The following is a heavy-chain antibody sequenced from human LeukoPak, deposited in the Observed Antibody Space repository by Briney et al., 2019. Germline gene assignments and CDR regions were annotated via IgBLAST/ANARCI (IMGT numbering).Heavy chain of an antibody. Sequence: GGSLRLSCAASGFTFSNYAMNWVRQAPGKGLEWVSSISSSSSYIYYADSVKGRFTISRDNAKNSLYLQMNSLRAEDTAVYYCAKDEAGSFDYWGQGTLVTVSS. CDR2: ISSSSSYI. J-gene: IGHJ4*02. D-gene: IGHD6-19*01. CDR3: AKDEAGSFDY. V-gene: IGHV3-21*04. CDR1: GFTFSNYA.